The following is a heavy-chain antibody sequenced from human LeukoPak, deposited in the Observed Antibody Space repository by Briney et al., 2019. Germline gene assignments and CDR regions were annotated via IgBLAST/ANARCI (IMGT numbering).Heavy chain of an antibody. CDR3: ARDAGDMRVGELSVFDI. Sequence: GGSLRLSCAASGFTFSAYWMYWVRQAPGKGLGWVSLINSDGSSTNYADSVRGRFTISRDNAKNTLYLQMNSLRAEDTAVYYCARDAGDMRVGELSVFDIWGQGTMVTVSS. CDR2: INSDGSST. CDR1: GFTFSAYW. D-gene: IGHD3-10*01. J-gene: IGHJ3*02. V-gene: IGHV3-74*01.